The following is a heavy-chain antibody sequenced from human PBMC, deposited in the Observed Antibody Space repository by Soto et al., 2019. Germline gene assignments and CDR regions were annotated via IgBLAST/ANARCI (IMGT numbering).Heavy chain of an antibody. CDR3: ARRELRYFDWLLYSAFDI. CDR1: GGSFSGYY. V-gene: IGHV4-34*01. CDR2: INHSGST. D-gene: IGHD3-9*01. J-gene: IGHJ3*02. Sequence: PSETLSLTCAVYGGSFSGYYWSWIRQPPGKGLEWIGEINHSGSTNYNPSLKSRVTISVDTSKNQFSLKLSSVTAADTAVYYCARRELRYFDWLLYSAFDIWGQGTMVTVSS.